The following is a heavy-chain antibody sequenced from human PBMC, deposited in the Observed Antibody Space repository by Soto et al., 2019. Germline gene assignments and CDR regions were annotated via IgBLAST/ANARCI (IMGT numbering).Heavy chain of an antibody. D-gene: IGHD6-6*01. J-gene: IGHJ6*02. CDR1: GGTFSSYA. Sequence: ASVKVSCKASGGTFSSYAISWVRQAPGQGLEWMGGIIPIFGTANYAQKFQGRVTITADESTSTAYMELSSLRSEDTAVYYCAVPQPIEYSSSSRVFPEYYYYYYGMDVWGQGTTVTVSS. V-gene: IGHV1-69*13. CDR2: IIPIFGTA. CDR3: AVPQPIEYSSSSRVFPEYYYYYYGMDV.